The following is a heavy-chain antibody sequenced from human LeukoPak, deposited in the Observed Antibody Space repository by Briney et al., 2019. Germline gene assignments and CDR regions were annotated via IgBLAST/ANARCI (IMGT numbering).Heavy chain of an antibody. V-gene: IGHV1-46*01. J-gene: IGHJ4*02. CDR2: INPSGGTT. Sequence: ASVKVSCKASGYTFTKYFIHWVRQAPGQGLEWIGIINPSGGTTSYAQRFQGRVTMTRDTTTTTVYMELSSLNYDDTAIYYCARVGGGYDSSGGYWGQGTLVTVSS. D-gene: IGHD5-12*01. CDR3: ARVGGGYDSSGGY. CDR1: GYTFTKYF.